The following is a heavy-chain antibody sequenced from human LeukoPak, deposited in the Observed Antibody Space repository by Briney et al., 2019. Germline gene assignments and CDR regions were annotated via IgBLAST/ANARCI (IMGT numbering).Heavy chain of an antibody. J-gene: IGHJ6*02. CDR1: GGSFSGYY. Sequence: SETLSLTCAVYGGSFSGYYWSWIRQPPGKGLEWIGEINHSGSTNYNPSLESRVTISVDTSKNQFSLKLSSVTAADTAVYYCARDLALGGGYYYYGMDVWGQGTTVTVSS. V-gene: IGHV4-34*01. CDR3: ARDLALGGGYYYYGMDV. CDR2: INHSGST. D-gene: IGHD3-10*01.